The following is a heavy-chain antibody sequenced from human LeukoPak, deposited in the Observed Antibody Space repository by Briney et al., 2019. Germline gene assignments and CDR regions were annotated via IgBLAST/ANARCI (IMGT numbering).Heavy chain of an antibody. D-gene: IGHD1-26*01. CDR3: ARGPPGIVGANSLFDY. CDR2: IIPIFGTA. Sequence: SVKVSCKASGGTFISYAISWVRQAPGQGLEWMGGIIPIFGTANYAQKFQGRVTITADESTSTAYMELSSLRSEDTAVYYCARGPPGIVGANSLFDYWGQGTLVTVSS. CDR1: GGTFISYA. V-gene: IGHV1-69*13. J-gene: IGHJ4*02.